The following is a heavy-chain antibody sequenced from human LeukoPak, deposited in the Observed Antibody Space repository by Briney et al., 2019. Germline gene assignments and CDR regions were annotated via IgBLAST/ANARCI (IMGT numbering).Heavy chain of an antibody. CDR1: GGSISSSSYY. V-gene: IGHV4-39*07. J-gene: IGHJ4*02. D-gene: IGHD3-22*01. CDR3: ATQNYYASSGYYPFDY. Sequence: PSETLSLTCTVSGGSISSSSYYWGWIRQPQGKGLEWIGSIYYSGSTYYNPSLKSRVTMSVDTSKNQFSLKLSSVTAADTAVYYCATQNYYASSGYYPFDYWGQGTLVTVSS. CDR2: IYYSGST.